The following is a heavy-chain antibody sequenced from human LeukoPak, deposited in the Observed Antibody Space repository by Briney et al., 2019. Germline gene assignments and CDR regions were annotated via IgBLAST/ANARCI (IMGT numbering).Heavy chain of an antibody. J-gene: IGHJ4*02. CDR1: GFTFSSYA. Sequence: GRALRLSCAASGFTFSSYAMHCLRQAPGKGLEGGTVITYDGSNKYYADSVKGRFTISRENSKNTLYLQMNSLRAEDTAVYYCASAHCSGGSCYDDYWGQGTLVTVSS. D-gene: IGHD2-15*01. CDR2: ITYDGSNK. CDR3: ASAHCSGGSCYDDY. V-gene: IGHV3-30*04.